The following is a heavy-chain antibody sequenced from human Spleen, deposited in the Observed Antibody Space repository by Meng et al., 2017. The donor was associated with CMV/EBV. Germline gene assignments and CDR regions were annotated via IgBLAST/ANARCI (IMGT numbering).Heavy chain of an antibody. CDR1: GGSFSGYY. CDR2: INHSGST. J-gene: IGHJ6*02. D-gene: IGHD6-13*01. Sequence: GSLRLSCAVYGGSFSGYYWSWIRQPPGKGLEWIGEINHSGSTNYNPSLKSRVTISVDTSKNQFSLKLSSVTAADTAVYYCARARGIAPGDYFSYGMDVWGQGTTVTV. CDR3: ARARGIAPGDYFSYGMDV. V-gene: IGHV4-34*01.